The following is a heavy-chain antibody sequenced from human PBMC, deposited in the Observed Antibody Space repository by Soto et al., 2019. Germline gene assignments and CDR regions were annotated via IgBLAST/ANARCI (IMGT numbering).Heavy chain of an antibody. Sequence: GGSLRLSCAASGFTFSSYAMSWVRQAPGKGLEWVSAISGSGGSTYYADSVKGRFTISRDNSKNTLYLQMNSLRAEDTAVYYYAKAEDIVVVPAALGYWGQGTLVTVSS. CDR1: GFTFSSYA. D-gene: IGHD2-2*01. V-gene: IGHV3-23*01. J-gene: IGHJ4*02. CDR2: ISGSGGST. CDR3: AKAEDIVVVPAALGY.